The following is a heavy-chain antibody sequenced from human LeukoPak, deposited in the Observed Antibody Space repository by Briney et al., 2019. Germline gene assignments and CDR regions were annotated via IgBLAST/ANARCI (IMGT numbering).Heavy chain of an antibody. CDR2: IRYDGSNK. J-gene: IGHJ4*02. Sequence: GGALRLSCAASGFTFSSHGMHWVRQAPGKGLEGVAFIRYDGSNKYYADSVKGRFTISRDNSKNTLYLQMNSLRAEDTAVYYCAKDHLYYDSSGPFDYWGQGTLVTVSS. CDR3: AKDHLYYDSSGPFDY. CDR1: GFTFSSHG. V-gene: IGHV3-30*02. D-gene: IGHD3-22*01.